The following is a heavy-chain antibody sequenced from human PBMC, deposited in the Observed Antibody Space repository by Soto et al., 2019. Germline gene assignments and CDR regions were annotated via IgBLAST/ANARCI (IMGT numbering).Heavy chain of an antibody. Sequence: GGSLRLSCSASGFTFNTYAMSWVRQAPGKGLEWVSGISGSGFTPYYADSVKGRFTISKDNSKNMVYLQLDSLRAEDTAVYYCAKNWGGIPRGYFDFWGLGTLVTVSS. J-gene: IGHJ4*02. CDR2: ISGSGFTP. V-gene: IGHV3-23*01. D-gene: IGHD3-16*01. CDR3: AKNWGGIPRGYFDF. CDR1: GFTFNTYA.